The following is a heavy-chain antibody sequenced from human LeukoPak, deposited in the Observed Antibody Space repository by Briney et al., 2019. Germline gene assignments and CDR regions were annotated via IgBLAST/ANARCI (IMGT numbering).Heavy chain of an antibody. J-gene: IGHJ4*02. CDR1: GASISNSNW. CDR2: IYHSGST. V-gene: IGHV4-4*02. D-gene: IGHD6-13*01. CDR3: ARGGFRAAAGTALWY. Sequence: SETLSLTCAVTGASISNSNWWTWVRQPPGKGLEWIGEIYHSGSTNYKTSLKSRATISVDKSKNQFSLKLNSVTAADTAVYFCARGGFRAAAGTALWYWGQGTLVTVSS.